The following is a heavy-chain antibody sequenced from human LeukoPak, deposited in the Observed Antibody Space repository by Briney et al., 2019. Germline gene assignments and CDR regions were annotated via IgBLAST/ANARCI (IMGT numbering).Heavy chain of an antibody. D-gene: IGHD2-15*01. J-gene: IGHJ4*02. Sequence: GRSLRLSCAASGFTFSSYSMNWVRQAPGQGLEWVSSISHISSNIYYADSVKGRFTISRDNAKNSLYLQMHSLRAEDTAVYYCGRQAAPDYWGQGTLVTVSS. V-gene: IGHV3-21*01. CDR3: GRQAAPDY. CDR2: ISHISSNI. CDR1: GFTFSSYS.